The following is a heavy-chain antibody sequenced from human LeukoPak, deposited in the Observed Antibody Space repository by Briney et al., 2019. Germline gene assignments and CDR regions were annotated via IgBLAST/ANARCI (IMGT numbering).Heavy chain of an antibody. V-gene: IGHV4-39*01. D-gene: IGHD6-19*01. CDR3: ARHGSASGWYRSHFDY. CDR2: IYYSGST. CDR1: GGSISSSSYY. Sequence: SETLSLTCTVSGGSISSSSYYWGWIRQPPGKGLEWIGSIYYSGSTYYSPSLKSRVAMSVDTSKNQFSLKLSSVTAADTAVYYCARHGSASGWYRSHFDYWGQGTLVTVSS. J-gene: IGHJ4*02.